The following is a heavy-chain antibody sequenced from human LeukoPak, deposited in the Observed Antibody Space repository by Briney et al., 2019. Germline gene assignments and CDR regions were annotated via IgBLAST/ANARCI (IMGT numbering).Heavy chain of an antibody. D-gene: IGHD3-10*01. CDR1: GFTFGNYW. Sequence: GGSLRLSCAASGFTFGNYWMTWVRQAPGKGLEWVANVNQDGSEKNYVDSVKGRFTISRDNAKNSLYLQMDSLRDEDTAVYYCVSDPGDYWGQGTLVTVSS. CDR2: VNQDGSEK. CDR3: VSDPGDY. J-gene: IGHJ4*02. V-gene: IGHV3-7*01.